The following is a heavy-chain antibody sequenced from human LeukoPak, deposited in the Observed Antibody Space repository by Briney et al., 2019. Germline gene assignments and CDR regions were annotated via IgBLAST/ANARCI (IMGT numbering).Heavy chain of an antibody. CDR2: IYYSGST. D-gene: IGHD4-17*01. Sequence: SETLSLTCTVSGGSISSSSYYWGWIRQPPGKGLEWIGSIYYSGSTYYNPSLKSRVTISVDTSKDQFSLKLSSVTAADTAVYYCAIPLWGDYPAAFDIWGQGTMVTVSS. V-gene: IGHV4-39*01. CDR1: GGSISSSSYY. CDR3: AIPLWGDYPAAFDI. J-gene: IGHJ3*02.